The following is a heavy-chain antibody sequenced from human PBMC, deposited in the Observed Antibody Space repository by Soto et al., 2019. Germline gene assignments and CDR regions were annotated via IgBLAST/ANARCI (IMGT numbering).Heavy chain of an antibody. V-gene: IGHV4-61*01. D-gene: IGHD2-15*01. J-gene: IGHJ5*02. CDR3: ARVSWDCSGGSCYSNWFDP. CDR2: IYYSGST. CDR1: GGSVSSGSYY. Sequence: QVQLQESGPGLVKPSETLSLTCTVSGGSVSSGSYYWSWIRQPPGKGLEWIGYIYYSGSTYYNPSLKSRVTISVDTSKNQFSLKLSSVTAADTAVYYCARVSWDCSGGSCYSNWFDPWGQGTLVTVSS.